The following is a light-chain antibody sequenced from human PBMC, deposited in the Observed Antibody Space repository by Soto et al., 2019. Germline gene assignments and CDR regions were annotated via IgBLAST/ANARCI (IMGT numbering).Light chain of an antibody. CDR3: QHYGSSPYT. V-gene: IGKV3-20*01. Sequence: EIVLTQSPGTLSLSPGERATLSCRASQSVSSSHLAWYQQKPGQAPWLLIYGASNRATGIPDRFSGSGSGTDFTLTISRLEPEDFAIYYCQHYGSSPYTFGQGTKLEIK. CDR1: QSVSSSH. J-gene: IGKJ2*01. CDR2: GAS.